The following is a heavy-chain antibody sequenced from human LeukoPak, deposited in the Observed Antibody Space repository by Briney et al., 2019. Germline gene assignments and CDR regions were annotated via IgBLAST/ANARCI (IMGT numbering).Heavy chain of an antibody. CDR1: GFTFSSYS. CDR2: ISSSSSTI. D-gene: IGHD4-17*01. CDR3: ARDRGDHRHDY. Sequence: GGSLRLSCAASGFTFSSYSMNWVRQAPGKGLEWVSYISSSSSTIYYADSVKGRFTISRDNAKNSLYLQMNRLRAEDTAVYYCARDRGDHRHDYWGQGTLVTVSS. V-gene: IGHV3-48*01. J-gene: IGHJ4*02.